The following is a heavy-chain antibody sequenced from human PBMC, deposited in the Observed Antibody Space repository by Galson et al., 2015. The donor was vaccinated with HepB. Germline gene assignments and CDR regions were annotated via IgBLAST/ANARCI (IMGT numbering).Heavy chain of an antibody. J-gene: IGHJ3*02. Sequence: SLRLSCAASGFTFSSYGMHWVRQAPGKGLEWVAVIWYDGSNKYYADSVKGRFTISRDNSKNTLYLQMNSLRAEDTAVYYCAKDKWGIVVVPAAMARGDAFDIWGQGTMVTVSS. CDR3: AKDKWGIVVVPAAMARGDAFDI. D-gene: IGHD2-2*01. CDR1: GFTFSSYG. V-gene: IGHV3-33*06. CDR2: IWYDGSNK.